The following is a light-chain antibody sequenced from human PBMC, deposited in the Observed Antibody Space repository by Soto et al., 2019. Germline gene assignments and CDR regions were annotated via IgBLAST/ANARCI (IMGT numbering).Light chain of an antibody. CDR1: SSDVGGYDY. CDR3: SSYATNSPVV. Sequence: QSALTQPASVSGSPGQSITISCTGTSSDVGGYDYVSWFQQHPGKAPKLMIYDVSRRPSGVSSRFSGSKSGNTASLTISGLQPEDEAHYHCSSYATNSPVVFGGGTKVTVL. V-gene: IGLV2-14*01. CDR2: DVS. J-gene: IGLJ2*01.